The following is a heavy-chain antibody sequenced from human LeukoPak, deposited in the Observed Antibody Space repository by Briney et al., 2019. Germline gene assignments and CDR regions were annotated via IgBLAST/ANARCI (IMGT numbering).Heavy chain of an antibody. Sequence: PSETLSLTCTVSGGSFSNYSWSWIRQPPGKGLECIGYIYNTGSTNYNSGSTKYNPSLKSRVTISVDASKNQISLKLSSVTPADTAVYYCARIDYTSGYYWFDYWGRGTLVTVSS. CDR1: GGSFSNYS. CDR3: ARIDYTSGYYWFDY. D-gene: IGHD5-12*01. V-gene: IGHV4-59*01. J-gene: IGHJ4*02. CDR2: IYNTGSTNYNSGST.